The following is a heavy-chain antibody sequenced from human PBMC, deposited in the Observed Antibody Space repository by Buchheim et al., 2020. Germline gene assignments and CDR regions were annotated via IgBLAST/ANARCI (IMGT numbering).Heavy chain of an antibody. CDR3: AKAGIRGYSYVPYYFDY. CDR1: GFTFSSYA. J-gene: IGHJ4*02. Sequence: EVQLLESGGGLVQPGGSLRLSCAASGFTFSSYAMSWVRQAPGKGLEWVSAISGSGGGTYYADSVKGRFTISRDNSKNTLSLQMNSLRAEDTAVYYCAKAGIRGYSYVPYYFDYWGQGTL. V-gene: IGHV3-23*01. D-gene: IGHD5-18*01. CDR2: ISGSGGGT.